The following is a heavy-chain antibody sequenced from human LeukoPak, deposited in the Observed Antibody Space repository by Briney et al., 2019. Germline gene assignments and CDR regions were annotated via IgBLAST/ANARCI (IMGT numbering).Heavy chain of an antibody. V-gene: IGHV4-34*01. D-gene: IGHD3-10*01. Sequence: TSETLSLTCAVYGGSFSGYYWSWIRQPPGKGLEWIGEINHSGSTNYNPSLKSRVTISVDTSKSQFSLKLSSVTAADTAVYYCARGSDGMVRGVIRSYYYYGMDVWGQGTTVTVSS. J-gene: IGHJ6*02. CDR2: INHSGST. CDR3: ARGSDGMVRGVIRSYYYYGMDV. CDR1: GGSFSGYY.